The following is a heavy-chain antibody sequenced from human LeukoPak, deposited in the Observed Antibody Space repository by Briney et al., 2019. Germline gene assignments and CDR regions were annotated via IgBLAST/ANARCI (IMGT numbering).Heavy chain of an antibody. CDR3: AKEGSIATREVDY. J-gene: IGHJ4*02. D-gene: IGHD6-6*01. Sequence: GGSLRLSCAASGFTFSSYAMSWVRQAPGKGLEWVAFIRYDGSNKYYADSVKGRFTISRDNSKNTLYLQMNSLRAEDTAVYYCAKEGSIATREVDYWGQGTLVTVSS. CDR2: IRYDGSNK. V-gene: IGHV3-30*02. CDR1: GFTFSSYA.